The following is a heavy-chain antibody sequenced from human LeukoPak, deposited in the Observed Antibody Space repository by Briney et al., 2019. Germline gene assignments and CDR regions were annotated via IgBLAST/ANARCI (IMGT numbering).Heavy chain of an antibody. CDR3: ARLIAATGRLYFDY. D-gene: IGHD6-13*01. Sequence: GGSLRLSCAASGFTFSSYAMNWVRQAPGKGLEWVSVISGSGGSTYYADSVKGRFTISRDNSKNTLYLQMSSLRAEDTAVYYCARLIAATGRLYFDYWGQGTLVTVSS. V-gene: IGHV3-23*01. CDR2: ISGSGGST. CDR1: GFTFSSYA. J-gene: IGHJ4*02.